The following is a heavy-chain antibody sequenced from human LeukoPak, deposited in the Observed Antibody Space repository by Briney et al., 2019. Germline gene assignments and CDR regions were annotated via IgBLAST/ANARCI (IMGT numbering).Heavy chain of an antibody. CDR3: AKDEGAAAGSFDY. Sequence: GRSLRLSCAASGFTFDDYAMHWVRKAPGKGREWVSGISWNSGSIGYADSVKGRFTISRDNAKNSLCLQMNSLRAEDTALYYCAKDEGAAAGSFDYWGQGTLVTVSS. V-gene: IGHV3-9*01. D-gene: IGHD6-13*01. CDR1: GFTFDDYA. CDR2: ISWNSGSI. J-gene: IGHJ4*02.